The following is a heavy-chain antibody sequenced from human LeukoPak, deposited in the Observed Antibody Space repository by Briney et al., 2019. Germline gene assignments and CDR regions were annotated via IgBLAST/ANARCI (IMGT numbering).Heavy chain of an antibody. J-gene: IGHJ4*02. D-gene: IGHD6-13*01. CDR1: GYTFTGYY. CDR2: INPNSGDT. Sequence: GASVKVSCKASGYTFTGYYMHWVRQAPGQGLEWMGWINPNSGDTHYAQKFQGRVTMTRDTSINTAYMELSRLRSDDTAVYYCARDHPSNTWYDYWGQGTLVTVSS. V-gene: IGHV1-2*02. CDR3: ARDHPSNTWYDY.